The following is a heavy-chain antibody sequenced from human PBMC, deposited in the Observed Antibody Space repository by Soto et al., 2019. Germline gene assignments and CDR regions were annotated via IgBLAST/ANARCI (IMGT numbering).Heavy chain of an antibody. D-gene: IGHD3-22*01. CDR1: GFTFSTYG. Sequence: EVQLVESGGGLVQPGGSLRLSCAASGFTFSTYGMIWVRQAPGKGLEWVSYISSSSRDIYYADSMKGRFTISRDNAKNSLYLQMNSLRAEARAVYYCARDGDSSGRYLAYRAYWGQGTLVTVSS. J-gene: IGHJ4*02. CDR2: ISSSSRDI. V-gene: IGHV3-48*01. CDR3: ARDGDSSGRYLAYRAY.